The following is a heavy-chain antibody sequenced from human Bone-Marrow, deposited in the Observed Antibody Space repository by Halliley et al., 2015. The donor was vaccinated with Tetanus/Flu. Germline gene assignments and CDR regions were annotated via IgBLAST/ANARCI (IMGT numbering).Heavy chain of an antibody. CDR3: ARDLWSYCSSGSCYSLDY. D-gene: IGHD2-15*01. V-gene: IGHV3-33*01. Sequence: YDGINTYYADSGKGRFTVSRDNSNNTLYLQMASLRADDTAVYYCARDLWSYCSSGSCYSLDYWGQGTLVTVTS. J-gene: IGHJ4*02. CDR2: YDGINT.